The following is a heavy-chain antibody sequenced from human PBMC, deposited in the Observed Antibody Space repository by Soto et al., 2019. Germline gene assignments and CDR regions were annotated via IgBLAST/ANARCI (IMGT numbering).Heavy chain of an antibody. CDR2: IYYSGST. D-gene: IGHD3-10*01. CDR3: ARHTEVKYYYYYYMDV. J-gene: IGHJ6*03. Sequence: PSETLSLTCTVSGGSISSSSYYWGWIRQPPGKGLEWIGSIYYSGSTYYNPSLKSRVTISVDTSKNQFSLKLSSVTAADTAVYYCARHTEVKYYYYYYMDVWGKGTTVTVSS. V-gene: IGHV4-39*01. CDR1: GGSISSSSYY.